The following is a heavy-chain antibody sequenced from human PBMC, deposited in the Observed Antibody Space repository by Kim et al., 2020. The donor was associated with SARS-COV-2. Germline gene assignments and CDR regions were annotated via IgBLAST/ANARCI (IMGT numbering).Heavy chain of an antibody. CDR1: GGSFSGYY. Sequence: SETLSLTCAVYGGSFSGYYWSWIRQPPGKGLEWIGEINHSGSTNYNPSLKSRVTISVDTSKNQFSLKLSSVTAADTAVYYCARESSAYSSSWYQDYYYYYMGVWGKGTTVTVSS. V-gene: IGHV4-34*01. D-gene: IGHD6-13*01. CDR3: ARESSAYSSSWYQDYYYYYMGV. J-gene: IGHJ6*03. CDR2: INHSGST.